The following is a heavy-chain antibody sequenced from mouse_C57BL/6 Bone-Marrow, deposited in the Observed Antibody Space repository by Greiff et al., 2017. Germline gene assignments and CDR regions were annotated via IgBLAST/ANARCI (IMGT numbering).Heavy chain of an antibody. V-gene: IGHV1-5*01. J-gene: IGHJ2*01. D-gene: IGHD1-1*01. CDR2: IYPGNSDT. CDR1: GYTFTSYW. CDR3: TRLYYYSSSYYFDY. Sequence: VQLQQSGTVLARPGASVKMSCKTSGYTFTSYWMHWVKQRPGQGLEWIGAIYPGNSDTSYNQKFKGKAKLTAVTSASTAYMELSSLTNEDSAVYYCTRLYYYSSSYYFDYWGQGTTLTVSS.